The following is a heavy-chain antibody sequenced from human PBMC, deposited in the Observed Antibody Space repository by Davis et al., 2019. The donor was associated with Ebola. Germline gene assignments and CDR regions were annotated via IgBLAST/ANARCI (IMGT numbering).Heavy chain of an antibody. CDR3: ARDQFVSSWYQPSDY. CDR2: INPNSGGT. V-gene: IGHV1-2*02. J-gene: IGHJ4*02. D-gene: IGHD6-13*01. Sequence: ASVQVSCKASGYTFTGCYMHWVRQAPGQGLEWMGWINPNSGGTNYAQNFQGRVTMTRDTSISTAYMELSRLRSDDTAVYYCARDQFVSSWYQPSDYWGQGTLVTVSS. CDR1: GYTFTGCY.